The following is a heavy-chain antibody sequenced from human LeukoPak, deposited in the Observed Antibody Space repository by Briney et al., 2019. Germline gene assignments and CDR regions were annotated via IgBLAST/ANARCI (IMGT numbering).Heavy chain of an antibody. V-gene: IGHV4-59*08. CDR1: GGSISSYY. D-gene: IGHD2-2*01. CDR2: IYYSGST. CDR3: ARHPSWASPFDY. Sequence: SETLSLTCTVSGGSISSYYWSWIRQPPGKGLEWIGYIYYSGSTNYNPSLKSRVTMSVDTSKNQFSLRLSSVTAADTAVYYCARHPSWASPFDYWGQGTLVTVSS. J-gene: IGHJ4*02.